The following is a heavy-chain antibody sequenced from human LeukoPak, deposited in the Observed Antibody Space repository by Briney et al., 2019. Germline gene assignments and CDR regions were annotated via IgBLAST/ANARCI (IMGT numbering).Heavy chain of an antibody. CDR3: AKGLGYCSTTSCYFDY. V-gene: IGHV3-48*01. CDR1: GFTFSSYS. CDR2: ISSSSGNI. Sequence: PGGSLRLSCAASGFTFSSYSMNWVRQAPGKGLEWVSYISSSSGNIYYADSVKGRFTISRDNSKNTLYLQMNSLRAEDTAVYYCAKGLGYCSTTSCYFDYWGQGTLVTVSS. D-gene: IGHD2-2*01. J-gene: IGHJ4*02.